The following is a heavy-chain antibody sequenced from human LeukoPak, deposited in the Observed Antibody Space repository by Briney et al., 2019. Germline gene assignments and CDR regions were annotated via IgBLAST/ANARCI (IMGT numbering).Heavy chain of an antibody. CDR1: GGSISSSSYY. D-gene: IGHD1-7*01. V-gene: IGHV4-39*01. Sequence: SETLSLTCTVSGGSISSSSYYWGWIRQPPGKGLEWIGSIYYSGSTYYNPPLKSRVTISVDTSKNQFSLKLSSVTAADTAVYYCARVPYNWNYGWFDPWGQGTLVTVSS. CDR3: ARVPYNWNYGWFDP. CDR2: IYYSGST. J-gene: IGHJ5*02.